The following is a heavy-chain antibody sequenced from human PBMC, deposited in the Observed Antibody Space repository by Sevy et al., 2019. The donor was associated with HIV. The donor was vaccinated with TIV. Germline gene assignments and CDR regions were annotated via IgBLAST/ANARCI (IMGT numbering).Heavy chain of an antibody. CDR1: GGSISSYF. J-gene: IGHJ4*02. Sequence: SETLSLTCSVSGGSISSYFWTWVRQSPGKGLEWIGNIYFTGNSDYSPCLKRRVTLSLDTSKSQFSLTLKSVTAADTAIYFCARDSTTRPRVLDYWGQGTLVTVSS. CDR2: IYFTGNS. V-gene: IGHV4-59*01. CDR3: ARDSTTRPRVLDY. D-gene: IGHD1-1*01.